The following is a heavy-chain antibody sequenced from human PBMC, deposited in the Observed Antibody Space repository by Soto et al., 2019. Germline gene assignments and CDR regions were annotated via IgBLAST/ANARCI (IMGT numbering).Heavy chain of an antibody. D-gene: IGHD6-13*01. Sequence: SETLSLTCTVSGGSISSGGYYWSWIRQHPGKGLEWIGYIYYSGSTYYNPSLKSRVTISVDTSKNQFSLKLSSVTAADTAVYYCASGIIAAAGRDYYYYGMDVWGQGTTVTVSS. CDR2: IYYSGST. CDR1: GGSISSGGYY. V-gene: IGHV4-31*03. CDR3: ASGIIAAAGRDYYYYGMDV. J-gene: IGHJ6*02.